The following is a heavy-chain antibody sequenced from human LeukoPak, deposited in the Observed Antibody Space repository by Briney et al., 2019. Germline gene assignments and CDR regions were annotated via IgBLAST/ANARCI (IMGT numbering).Heavy chain of an antibody. V-gene: IGHV1-69*01. J-gene: IGHJ4*02. Sequence: AVNVSRKTSGGTFSNFAINWVRQAPGQGLEWMGGFIHVFGTPNYAQKFQGRVTITADESTSTAYMELSSLRSEYTAVYYCASTADKSIAAPTGFDYWGQGTLVTVSS. CDR2: FIHVFGTP. CDR3: ASTADKSIAAPTGFDY. D-gene: IGHD6-6*01. CDR1: GGTFSNFA.